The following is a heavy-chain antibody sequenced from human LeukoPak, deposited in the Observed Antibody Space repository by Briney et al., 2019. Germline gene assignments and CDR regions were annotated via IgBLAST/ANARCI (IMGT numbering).Heavy chain of an antibody. CDR3: ASDLGTTNDAFDI. D-gene: IGHD1-1*01. Sequence: GASVKVSCKASGYTFTSYYMHWVRQAPGQGLEWMGWMNPNSGNTGYAQKFQGRVTITRNTSISTAYMELSSLRSEDTAVYYCASDLGTTNDAFDIWGQGTMVTVSS. CDR1: GYTFTSYY. CDR2: MNPNSGNT. J-gene: IGHJ3*02. V-gene: IGHV1-8*03.